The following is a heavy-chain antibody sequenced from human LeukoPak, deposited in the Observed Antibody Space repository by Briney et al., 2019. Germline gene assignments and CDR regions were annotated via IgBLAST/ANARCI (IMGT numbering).Heavy chain of an antibody. Sequence: PSETLSLTCTVSGGSISSYYWSWIRQPPRKGLEWIGYIYYSGSTNYYPSLKRRVTISVDTSKNQFSLKLSSVTAADTAVYYCARGEEWLGELDYWGQGTLVTVSS. V-gene: IGHV4-59*01. CDR1: GGSISSYY. J-gene: IGHJ4*02. CDR2: IYYSGST. D-gene: IGHD6-19*01. CDR3: ARGEEWLGELDY.